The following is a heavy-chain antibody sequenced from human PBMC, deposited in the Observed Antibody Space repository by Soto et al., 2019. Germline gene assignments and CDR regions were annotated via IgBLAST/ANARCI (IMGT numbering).Heavy chain of an antibody. Sequence: QVHLQESGPGLVKPSETLSLTCTVSGGAISTYYWTWIRQPAGKGLEWIGRIYSSGSTKYNPSLQSRVTMSLDTSNNQFSLRLTSVTAADTAVYYCARGQRFSDWFDPWGQGTLVTVPS. V-gene: IGHV4-4*07. CDR1: GGAISTYY. J-gene: IGHJ5*02. CDR3: ARGQRFSDWFDP. D-gene: IGHD3-3*01. CDR2: IYSSGST.